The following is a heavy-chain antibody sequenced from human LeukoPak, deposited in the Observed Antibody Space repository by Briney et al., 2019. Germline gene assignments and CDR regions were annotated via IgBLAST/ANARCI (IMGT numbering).Heavy chain of an antibody. Sequence: SETLSLTCNVSGGSISYSPYYWGWIRQPPGKGLEWIGSMHYSGTTYHNPSLRSRVTISVDTSKNQFSLRLISVTSADTAVYYCARNDRGRPADYWGQGTLVTVSS. J-gene: IGHJ4*02. V-gene: IGHV4-39*01. CDR2: MHYSGTT. CDR3: ARNDRGRPADY. D-gene: IGHD1-26*01. CDR1: GGSISYSPYY.